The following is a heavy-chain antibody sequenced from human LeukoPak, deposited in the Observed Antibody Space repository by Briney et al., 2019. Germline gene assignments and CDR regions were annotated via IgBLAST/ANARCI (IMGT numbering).Heavy chain of an antibody. Sequence: PSQTLSLTCTVSGDSITSGDYYWNWIRQQPGKGLEWIGYIYYSGSTYYNPSLKSRVTISVDTSKNQFSLKLSSVTAADTAVYYCARVCSGGSCYSVVDYWGQGTLVTVSS. CDR3: ARVCSGGSCYSVVDY. J-gene: IGHJ4*02. V-gene: IGHV4-31*03. D-gene: IGHD2-15*01. CDR2: IYYSGST. CDR1: GDSITSGDYY.